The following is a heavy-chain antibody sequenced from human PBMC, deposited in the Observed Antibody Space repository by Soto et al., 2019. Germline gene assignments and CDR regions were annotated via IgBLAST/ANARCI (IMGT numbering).Heavy chain of an antibody. J-gene: IGHJ4*02. CDR2: IWYDGSNK. CDR3: ARARGYFAYYFDC. CDR1: GFTFSSYG. Sequence: QVQLVESGGGVVQPGRSLRLSCAASGFTFSSYGMHWVRQAPGKGLEWVAVIWYDGSNKYYADSVKGRFTISRDNSKNTLYVQMNSLRAEDTAGYYCARARGYFAYYFDCWGQGTLVTVSS. D-gene: IGHD1-1*01. V-gene: IGHV3-33*01.